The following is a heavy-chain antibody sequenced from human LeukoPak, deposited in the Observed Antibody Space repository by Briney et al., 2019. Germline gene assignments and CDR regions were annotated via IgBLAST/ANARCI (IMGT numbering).Heavy chain of an antibody. V-gene: IGHV3-11*04. CDR1: GFTSSDYY. J-gene: IGHJ4*02. D-gene: IGHD3-9*01. CDR2: ISSSGTTI. Sequence: GGSLRLSCAASGFTSSDYYMSWIRQAPGKVLEWLSYISSSGTTIYYADSVKGRFTISRDNATNSLYLQMNSLRAEDTAVYYCARAAPRYFDWLLSYFDYWGQGTLVTVSS. CDR3: ARAAPRYFDWLLSYFDY.